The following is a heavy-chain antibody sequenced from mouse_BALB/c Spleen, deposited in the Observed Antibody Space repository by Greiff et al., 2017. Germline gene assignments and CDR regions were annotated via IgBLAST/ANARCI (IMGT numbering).Heavy chain of an antibody. CDR2: INSNGGST. CDR1: GFTFSSYG. V-gene: IGHV5-6-3*01. D-gene: IGHD1-1*01. J-gene: IGHJ1*01. CDR3: ARGVNYYGSSHGYFDV. Sequence: DVKLVESGGGLVQPGGSLKLSCAASGFTFSSYGMSWVRQTPDKRLELVATINSNGGSTYYPDSVKGRFTISRDNAKNTLYLQMSSLKSEDTAMYYCARGVNYYGSSHGYFDVWGAGTTVTVSS.